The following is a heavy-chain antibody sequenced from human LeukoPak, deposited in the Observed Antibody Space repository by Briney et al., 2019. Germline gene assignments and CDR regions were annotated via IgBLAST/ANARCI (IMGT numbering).Heavy chain of an antibody. D-gene: IGHD3-16*02. Sequence: QTGGSLRLSCAASGFTFSSYAMHWVRQAPGKGLEYVSAISSNGGSTYYANSVKGRFTISRDNSKNTLYLQMGSLRAEDMAVYYCAREREDYDYVWGSHRYAFDIWGQGTMVTVSS. CDR1: GFTFSSYA. V-gene: IGHV3-64*01. CDR3: AREREDYDYVWGSHRYAFDI. CDR2: ISSNGGST. J-gene: IGHJ3*02.